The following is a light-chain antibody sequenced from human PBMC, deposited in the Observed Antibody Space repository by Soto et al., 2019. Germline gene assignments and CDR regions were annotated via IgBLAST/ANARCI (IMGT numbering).Light chain of an antibody. CDR3: QQSYSSPRT. CDR1: QTISSF. J-gene: IGKJ1*01. CDR2: GAS. Sequence: DLQMTQSPSSLSASVGDSVSITCRASQTISSFLNWYQQKPGKAPKLLIYGASTLHSGVPSRFSGSGSGTDFTLTISSLQPEDFVTYYCQQSYSSPRTFGQGTKVEIK. V-gene: IGKV1-39*01.